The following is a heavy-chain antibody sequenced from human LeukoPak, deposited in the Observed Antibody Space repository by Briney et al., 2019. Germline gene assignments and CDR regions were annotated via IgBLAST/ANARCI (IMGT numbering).Heavy chain of an antibody. V-gene: IGHV3-23*01. Sequence: GGSLRLSCAAFGFTFSSYAMSWVRQAPGKGLEWVSAISGSGGSTYYADSVKGRFTISRDNAKNSLYLQMNSLRAEDMAVYYCARDPPDTTGVALDIWGQGTMVTVSS. CDR2: ISGSGGST. CDR3: ARDPPDTTGVALDI. D-gene: IGHD1-1*01. CDR1: GFTFSSYA. J-gene: IGHJ3*02.